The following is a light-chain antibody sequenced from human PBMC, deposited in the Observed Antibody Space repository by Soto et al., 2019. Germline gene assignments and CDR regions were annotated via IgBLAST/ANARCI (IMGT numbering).Light chain of an antibody. Sequence: EIVVTQSPATLSVSPGERVTLSCRASQSVSSSLAWYQQRPGQAPRLLIYDTSTRATGVPARFSGSRSGPEFTLTINSLQSEDFAIYYCQRYNNWPLTFGGGTKVESK. V-gene: IGKV3-15*01. J-gene: IGKJ4*01. CDR1: QSVSSS. CDR3: QRYNNWPLT. CDR2: DTS.